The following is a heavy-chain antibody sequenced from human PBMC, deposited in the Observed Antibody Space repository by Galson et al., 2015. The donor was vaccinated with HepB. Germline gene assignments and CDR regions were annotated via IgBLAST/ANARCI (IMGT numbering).Heavy chain of an antibody. D-gene: IGHD3-3*01. J-gene: IGHJ3*02. V-gene: IGHV3-21*01. Sequence: SLRLSCAASGFTFSSYSMNWVRQAPGKGLEWVSSISSSNSYIYYADSVKGRFTISRDNAKNSLYLQMNSLRAEDTAVYYCARDFTIFGVVLDIWGQGTMVTVSS. CDR1: GFTFSSYS. CDR3: ARDFTIFGVVLDI. CDR2: ISSSNSYI.